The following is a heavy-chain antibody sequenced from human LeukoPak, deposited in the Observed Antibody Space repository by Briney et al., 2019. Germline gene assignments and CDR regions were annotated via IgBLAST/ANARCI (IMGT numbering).Heavy chain of an antibody. D-gene: IGHD3-16*02. Sequence: GASVKVSRKASGYTFTSYGISWVRQAPGQGLEWMGWISAYNGNTNYAQKLQGRVTMTTDTSTSTAYMELRSLRSDDTAVYYCARWRSYGWGSYRYRDGDYWGQGTLVTVSS. CDR2: ISAYNGNT. CDR3: ARWRSYGWGSYRYRDGDY. CDR1: GYTFTSYG. J-gene: IGHJ4*02. V-gene: IGHV1-18*04.